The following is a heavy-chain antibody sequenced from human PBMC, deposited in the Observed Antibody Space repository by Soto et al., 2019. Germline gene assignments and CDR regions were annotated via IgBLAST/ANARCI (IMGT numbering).Heavy chain of an antibody. CDR2: ISGSGGST. CDR1: GFTFSSYS. V-gene: IGHV3-23*01. D-gene: IGHD5-12*01. CDR3: AKDRSWLRFFDY. J-gene: IGHJ4*02. Sequence: TGGSLRLSCAASGFTFSSYSMSWVRQAPGKGLEWVSAISGSGGSTYYADSVKGRFTISRDNSKNTLYLQMNSLRAEDTAVYYCAKDRSWLRFFDYWGQGSLVTVSS.